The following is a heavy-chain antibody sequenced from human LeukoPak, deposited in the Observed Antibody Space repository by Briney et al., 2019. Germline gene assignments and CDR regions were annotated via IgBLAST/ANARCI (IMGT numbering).Heavy chain of an antibody. Sequence: SETLSLTCAVYGGSFSGYYWSWIRQSPGEGPEWIGEINHSGSTNYNPSLKSRVTISVDTSKNQFSLKLSSVTAADTAVYYCASLEMIRAFDIWGQGTMVTVSS. CDR1: GGSFSGYY. V-gene: IGHV4-34*01. D-gene: IGHD5-24*01. CDR3: ASLEMIRAFDI. CDR2: INHSGST. J-gene: IGHJ3*02.